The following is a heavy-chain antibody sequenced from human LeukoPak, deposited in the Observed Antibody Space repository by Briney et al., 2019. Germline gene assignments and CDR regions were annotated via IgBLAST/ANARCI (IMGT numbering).Heavy chain of an antibody. J-gene: IGHJ4*02. V-gene: IGHV3-30-3*01. Sequence: GGSLRLSCAASGFTFSSHAMHWVRQAPGKGLEWVAVISYDGSNKYYADSVKGRFTISRDNSRYTLYLQMNSLKVEDTAVYYCARDFRDYRDYVAYFDSWGQGTLVTVSS. D-gene: IGHD4-17*01. CDR2: ISYDGSNK. CDR3: ARDFRDYRDYVAYFDS. CDR1: GFTFSSHA.